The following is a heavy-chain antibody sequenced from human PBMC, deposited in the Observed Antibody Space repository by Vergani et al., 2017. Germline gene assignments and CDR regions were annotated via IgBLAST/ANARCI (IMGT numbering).Heavy chain of an antibody. J-gene: IGHJ5*02. Sequence: QVQLQESGPGLVKPSETLSLTCTVSGGSVSSGSYYWSWIRQPPGKGLEWIGYIYYSGSTNYNPSLKSRVTISVDTSKNQFSLKLSSVTAADTAVYYCARDQVYYGSGSFNWFDPWGQGTLVTVSS. D-gene: IGHD3-10*01. V-gene: IGHV4-61*01. CDR2: IYYSGST. CDR3: ARDQVYYGSGSFNWFDP. CDR1: GGSVSSGSYY.